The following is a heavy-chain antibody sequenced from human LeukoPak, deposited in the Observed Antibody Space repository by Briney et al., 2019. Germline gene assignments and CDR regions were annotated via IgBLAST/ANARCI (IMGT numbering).Heavy chain of an antibody. CDR3: ARPRKYYYDSSGYYGYFDY. D-gene: IGHD3-22*01. Sequence: TSETLSLTCAVYGGSISGYYWSWIRQPPGKGLEWIGEINHSGSTNYNPSLKSRVTISVDTSKNQFSLKLSSVTAADTAVYYCARPRKYYYDSSGYYGYFDYWGQGTLVTVSS. J-gene: IGHJ4*02. V-gene: IGHV4-34*01. CDR1: GGSISGYY. CDR2: INHSGST.